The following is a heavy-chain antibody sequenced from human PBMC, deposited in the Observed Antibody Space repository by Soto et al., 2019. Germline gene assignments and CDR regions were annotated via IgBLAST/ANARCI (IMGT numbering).Heavy chain of an antibody. CDR3: ARDIVATIGSYGMDV. D-gene: IGHD5-12*01. V-gene: IGHV1-2*02. CDR2: INPNSGGT. CDR1: AYTFTGYY. J-gene: IGHJ6*02. Sequence: GXSVKVSCEASAYTFTGYYMHRVRQAPGQGLEWMGWINPNSGGTNYAQKFQGRVTMTRDTSISTAYMELSRLRSDETAVYYCARDIVATIGSYGMDVWGQGTTVTVSS.